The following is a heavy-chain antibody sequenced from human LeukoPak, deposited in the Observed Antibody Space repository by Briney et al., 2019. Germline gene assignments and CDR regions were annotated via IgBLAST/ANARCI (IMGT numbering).Heavy chain of an antibody. CDR3: AREGNDYGDYFWTY. J-gene: IGHJ4*02. D-gene: IGHD4-17*01. CDR2: IYSGGST. V-gene: IGHV3-53*01. CDR1: GFTVRSSY. Sequence: PGGSLRLSCVASGFTVRSSYMSWVRRAPGKGLEWVSVIYSGGSTYYADSVKGRFTISRDNSKNTLYLQMNSLRAEDTAVYYCAREGNDYGDYFWTYWGQGTLVTVSS.